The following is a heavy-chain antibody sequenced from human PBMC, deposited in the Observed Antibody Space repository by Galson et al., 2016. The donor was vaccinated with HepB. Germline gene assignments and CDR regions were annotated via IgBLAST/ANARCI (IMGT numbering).Heavy chain of an antibody. V-gene: IGHV3-7*01. CDR1: GFTFGSYA. CDR2: IKPDGSDA. Sequence: SLRLSCAASGFTFGSYAMTWVRQAPGKGLEWVANIKPDGSDANYVDSVRGRFTISRDNAKNSLFLQMSVVRAEDTAVYYCATTRLSDNWGQGTLVTVSS. CDR3: ATTRLSDN. J-gene: IGHJ4*02. D-gene: IGHD3-16*01.